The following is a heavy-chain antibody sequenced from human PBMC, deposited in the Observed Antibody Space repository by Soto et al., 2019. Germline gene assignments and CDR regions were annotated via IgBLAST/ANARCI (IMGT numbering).Heavy chain of an antibody. V-gene: IGHV4-34*01. CDR1: GGSFSGYY. D-gene: IGHD2-21*02. J-gene: IGHJ6*02. Sequence: SETLSLTCAVYGGSFSGYYWSWIRQPPGKGLEWIGEINHSGSSNYNPSLKSRVTISVDTSKNQFSLKLSSVTAADTAVYYWGAEEDGGDSLDVWGQGITVNVS. CDR3: GAEEDGGDSLDV. CDR2: INHSGSS.